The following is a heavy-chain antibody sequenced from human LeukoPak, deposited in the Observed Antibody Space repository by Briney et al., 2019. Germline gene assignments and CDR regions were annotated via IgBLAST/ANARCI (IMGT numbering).Heavy chain of an antibody. Sequence: SETLSLTCTVSGGSISSYYWSWIRQPPGKGLEWIGYIYYSGSTNYNPSLKSRVTISVDTSKNQFSLKLSSVTAADTAVYYCARRYSSGWYSPGDYGMDVWGQGTTVTVSS. CDR3: ARRYSSGWYSPGDYGMDV. V-gene: IGHV4-59*08. D-gene: IGHD6-19*01. J-gene: IGHJ6*02. CDR2: IYYSGST. CDR1: GGSISSYY.